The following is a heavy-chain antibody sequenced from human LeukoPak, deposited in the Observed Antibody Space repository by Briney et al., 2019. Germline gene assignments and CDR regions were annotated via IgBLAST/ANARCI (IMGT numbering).Heavy chain of an antibody. CDR3: ARVYGSGYDFRGAFDS. V-gene: IGHV4-4*07. D-gene: IGHD5-12*01. CDR2: IYTTGST. J-gene: IGHJ3*02. CDR1: GGSISSYY. Sequence: SETLSLTCTVSGGSISSYYWSWIRQPAGKGLEWIGRIYTTGSTNYNPSLKSRVSISVDTSKNQFSLKLSSVTAADTAVYYCARVYGSGYDFRGAFDSWGQGTMVTVSS.